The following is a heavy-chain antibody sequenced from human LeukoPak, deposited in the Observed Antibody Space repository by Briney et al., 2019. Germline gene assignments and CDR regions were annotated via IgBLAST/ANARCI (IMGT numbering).Heavy chain of an antibody. J-gene: IGHJ5*02. CDR3: ARAAGATYYDFWSGYYINWFDP. CDR1: GYTFTSYY. D-gene: IGHD3-3*01. Sequence: ASVKVSCKASGYTFTSYYMHWVRQAPGQGLEWMGWINPNSGGTNYAQKFQGRVTMTRDTSISTAYMELSRLRSDDTAVYYCARAAGATYYDFWSGYYINWFDPWAREPWSPSPQ. V-gene: IGHV1-2*02. CDR2: INPNSGGT.